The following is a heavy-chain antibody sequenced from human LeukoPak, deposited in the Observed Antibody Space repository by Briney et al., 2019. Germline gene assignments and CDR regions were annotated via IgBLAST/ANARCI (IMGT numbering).Heavy chain of an antibody. V-gene: IGHV1-18*01. CDR2: ISAYNGNR. D-gene: IGHD1-26*01. Sequence: GASVKVSCKASGYTFTSYGISWVRQAPGQGIEWMGWISAYNGNRNYAQKLQGRVTMTTDTSTSTAYMQLRSLRSDDTAVYYCARGMYSGSYYVTLFDYWGQGTLVTVSS. CDR3: ARGMYSGSYYVTLFDY. J-gene: IGHJ4*02. CDR1: GYTFTSYG.